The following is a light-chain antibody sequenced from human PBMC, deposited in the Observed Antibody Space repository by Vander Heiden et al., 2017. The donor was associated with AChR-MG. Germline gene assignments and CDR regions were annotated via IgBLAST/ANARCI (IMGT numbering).Light chain of an antibody. CDR1: ALENQY. CDR2: IDT. Sequence: SYELTPPPSVSVSPGETASITCSADALENQYAYWYQQKPGQAPVLVIYIDTERPSGIRERFSGSSSGSTVTLTISGVQAEDEADYFCQSTDSSGTYCLFGGGTKLTVL. CDR3: QSTDSSGTYCL. V-gene: IGLV3-25*03. J-gene: IGLJ2*01.